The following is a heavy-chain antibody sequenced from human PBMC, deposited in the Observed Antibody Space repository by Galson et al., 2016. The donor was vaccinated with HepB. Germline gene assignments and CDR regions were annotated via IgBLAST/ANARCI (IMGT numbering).Heavy chain of an antibody. CDR3: ARGPPYGEFDY. CDR1: GFTFSSYW. CDR2: INSDGSST. V-gene: IGHV3-74*01. D-gene: IGHD3-10*01. J-gene: IGHJ4*02. Sequence: LRLSCAASGFTFSSYWMHWVRQAPGKGLVWVSRINSDGSSTTYAGSVKGRFTISRDNAKDTLYLQMNGLKAEDTAVYYCARGPPYGEFDYWGQGTLVTVSS.